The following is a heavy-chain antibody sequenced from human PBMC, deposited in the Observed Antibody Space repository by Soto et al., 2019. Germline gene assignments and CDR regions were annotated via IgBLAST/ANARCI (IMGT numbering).Heavy chain of an antibody. V-gene: IGHV4-59*12. CDR3: ARVYSVNYLGYFDY. CDR2: FFYSGST. Sequence: PDALSLTWTVSGVFISSYYWSWSLQPPGKGLEWIGYFFYSGSTNYNPSLKSRVTMSVDTSKRQFSLNLSSLTAADTAVYYCARVYSVNYLGYFDYWGQGGLVTVS. CDR1: GVFISSYY. D-gene: IGHD6-13*01. J-gene: IGHJ4*02.